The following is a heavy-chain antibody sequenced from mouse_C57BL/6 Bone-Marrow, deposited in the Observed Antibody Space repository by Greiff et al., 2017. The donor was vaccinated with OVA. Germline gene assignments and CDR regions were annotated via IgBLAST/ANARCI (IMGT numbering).Heavy chain of an antibody. CDR2: IYPGSGST. Sequence: QVQLQQPGAELVKPGASVKMSCKASGYTFTSYWITWVKQRPGQGLEWIGDIYPGSGSTNYNEKFKSKATLTVDTSSSTAYMELRSLTSEDSAVYFCARQLYDGYRWYFDVWGTGTTVTVSS. V-gene: IGHV1-55*01. D-gene: IGHD2-3*01. J-gene: IGHJ1*03. CDR1: GYTFTSYW. CDR3: ARQLYDGYRWYFDV.